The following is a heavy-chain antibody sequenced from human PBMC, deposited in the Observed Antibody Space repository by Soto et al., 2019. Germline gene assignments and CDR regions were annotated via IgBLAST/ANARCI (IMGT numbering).Heavy chain of an antibody. D-gene: IGHD2-15*01. CDR3: ARESCSGGSCYPDAFDI. V-gene: IGHV1-69*13. CDR1: GGTFSSYA. Sequence: SVKVSCKASGGTFSSYAISWVRQAPGPGLEWMGGIIPIFGTANYAQKFQGRVTITADESTSTAYMELSSLRSEDTAVYYCARESCSGGSCYPDAFDIWGQGTMVTVSS. CDR2: IIPIFGTA. J-gene: IGHJ3*02.